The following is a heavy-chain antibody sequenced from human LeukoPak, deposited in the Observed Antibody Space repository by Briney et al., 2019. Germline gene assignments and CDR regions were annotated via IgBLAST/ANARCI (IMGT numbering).Heavy chain of an antibody. CDR2: NIAIFGTA. Sequence: SVKVSCKASGGTFSSYAISWVRQAPGQGPEWMGGNIAIFGTANYAQKFQGRVTITTDESTSTAYMELSSLRSEDTAVYYCARGRYYYDSSGYYPRHYFDYWGQGTLVTVSS. J-gene: IGHJ4*02. V-gene: IGHV1-69*05. CDR1: GGTFSSYA. D-gene: IGHD3-22*01. CDR3: ARGRYYYDSSGYYPRHYFDY.